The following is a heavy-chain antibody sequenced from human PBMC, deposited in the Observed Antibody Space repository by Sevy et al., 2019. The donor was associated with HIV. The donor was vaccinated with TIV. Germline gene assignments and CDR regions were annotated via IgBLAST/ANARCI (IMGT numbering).Heavy chain of an antibody. CDR3: ARGTNGYSSGWYPYYFDY. CDR1: GGSISSGGYY. Sequence: SDTLSLTCTVSGGSISSGGYYWSWIRQHPGKGLEWIGYIYYSGSTYYNPSLKSRVTISVDTSKNQFSLKLSSVTAADTAVYYCARGTNGYSSGWYPYYFDYWGQGTLVTVSS. V-gene: IGHV4-31*03. J-gene: IGHJ4*02. D-gene: IGHD6-19*01. CDR2: IYYSGST.